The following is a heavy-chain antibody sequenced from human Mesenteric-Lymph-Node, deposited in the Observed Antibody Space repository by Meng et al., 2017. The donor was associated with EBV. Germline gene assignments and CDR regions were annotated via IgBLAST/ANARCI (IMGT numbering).Heavy chain of an antibody. CDR1: GGTVRRDN. Sequence: VSLQSSIGARLHPSLSLSLTCAVEGGTVRRDNWSGVRQTPGKGLVWIGESTQSVSTKYNPSLKSGVTISVDKSKNQFSLKLKSVPATDTAVYYCARGADRGANLGCWGQGTLVTVSS. CDR3: ARGADRGANLGC. D-gene: IGHD3-10*01. J-gene: IGHJ4*02. V-gene: IGHV4-34*01. CDR2: STQSVST.